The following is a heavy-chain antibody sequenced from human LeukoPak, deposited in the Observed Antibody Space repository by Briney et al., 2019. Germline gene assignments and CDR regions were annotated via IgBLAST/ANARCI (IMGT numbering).Heavy chain of an antibody. CDR1: GYTFTNYG. CDR2: ISAKNGNT. D-gene: IGHD2-15*01. CDR3: ARDRSTHDY. Sequence: ASVKVSCKASGYTFTNYGTSWVRQAPGQGLEWMGWISAKNGNTIYAQKFQDRVTMTTDTSTSTAYMELRSLRSDDTAVYYRARDRSTHDYWGQGTLVTVSS. J-gene: IGHJ4*02. V-gene: IGHV1-18*01.